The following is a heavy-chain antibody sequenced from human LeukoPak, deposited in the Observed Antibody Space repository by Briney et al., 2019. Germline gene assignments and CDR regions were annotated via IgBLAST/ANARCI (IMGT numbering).Heavy chain of an antibody. J-gene: IGHJ4*02. CDR1: GGSISSYY. CDR2: IYYSGST. CDR3: ARASSSGYYGDY. D-gene: IGHD3-22*01. Sequence: SETLSLTCTVSGGSISSYYWSWIRQPAGKGLEWIGYIYYSGSTNYNPSLKSRVTISVDTSKNQFSLKLSSVTAADTAVYYCARASSSGYYGDYWGQGTLVTVSS. V-gene: IGHV4-59*01.